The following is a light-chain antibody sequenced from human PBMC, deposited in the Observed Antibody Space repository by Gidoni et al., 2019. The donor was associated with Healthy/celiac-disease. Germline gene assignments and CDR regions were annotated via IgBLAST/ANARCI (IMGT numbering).Light chain of an antibody. V-gene: IGKV4-1*01. CDR1: QSVLYSPNNKNY. Sequence: DIVMTQSPDSLAVSLGERATINCKSSQSVLYSPNNKNYLAWYQQKPGQPPKLLIYWASTRESGVPDRFIGSGSGTDFTLTISSLQAEDVAVYYCQQYYSPPPTFXGXTKVEIK. CDR3: QQYYSPPPT. J-gene: IGKJ4*01. CDR2: WAS.